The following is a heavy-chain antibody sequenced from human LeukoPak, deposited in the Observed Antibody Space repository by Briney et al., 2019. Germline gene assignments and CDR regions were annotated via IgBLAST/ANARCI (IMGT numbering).Heavy chain of an antibody. CDR1: GYTFTDYY. J-gene: IGHJ6*03. CDR2: INPNSGGT. D-gene: IGHD6-19*01. CDR3: ARASSGWKYYYYYYYYMDV. V-gene: IGHV1-2*02. Sequence: GASVKVSCKASGYTFTDYYMHWVRQAPGQGLEWMGWINPNSGGTNYAQKFQGRVTMTRDTSISTAYMELSRLRSDDTAVYYCARASSGWKYYYYYYYYMDVWGKGTTVTISS.